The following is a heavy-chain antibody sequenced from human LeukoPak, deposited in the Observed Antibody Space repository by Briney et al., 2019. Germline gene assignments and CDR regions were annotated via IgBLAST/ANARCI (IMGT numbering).Heavy chain of an antibody. Sequence: GGSLRLSCAASGFTFDDYAMHWVRQAPGKGLEWVSGISWNSGSIGYADSVKGRFTISRDNAKNSLYLQMNSLRAEDTALYYCATDSSRRPRVFYDSSGYYDYWGQGTLVTVSS. CDR2: ISWNSGSI. CDR3: ATDSSRRPRVFYDSSGYYDY. J-gene: IGHJ4*02. V-gene: IGHV3-9*01. CDR1: GFTFDDYA. D-gene: IGHD3-22*01.